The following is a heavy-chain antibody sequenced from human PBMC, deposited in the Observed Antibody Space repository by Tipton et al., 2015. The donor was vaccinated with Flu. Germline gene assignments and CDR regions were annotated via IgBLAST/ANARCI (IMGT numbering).Heavy chain of an antibody. J-gene: IGHJ6*02. Sequence: SLRLSCAASGFTFSSYWMSWVRQAPGKGLEWVANIKQDGSEKYYVDSVKGRFTISRDNAKSSLYLQMNSLRAEDTAVYYCARGLLVYYYGMDVWGQGTTVTVSS. V-gene: IGHV3-7*01. CDR1: GFTFSSYW. CDR3: ARGLLVYYYGMDV. D-gene: IGHD2-21*01. CDR2: IKQDGSEK.